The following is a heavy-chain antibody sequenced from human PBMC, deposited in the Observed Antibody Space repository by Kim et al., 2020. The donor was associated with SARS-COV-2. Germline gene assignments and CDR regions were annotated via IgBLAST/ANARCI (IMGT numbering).Heavy chain of an antibody. V-gene: IGHV1-69*04. CDR3: ARDGVADVTYYFDY. J-gene: IGHJ4*02. D-gene: IGHD2-15*01. Sequence: EQEFQGRCTFPADKATSTAYMELSSLRSEDTAVYYCARDGVADVTYYFDYWGQGTLVTVSS.